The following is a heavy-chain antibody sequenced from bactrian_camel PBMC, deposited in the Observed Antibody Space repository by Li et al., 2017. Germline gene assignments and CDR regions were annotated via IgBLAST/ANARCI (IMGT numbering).Heavy chain of an antibody. Sequence: HVQLVESGGGSVQSGGSLRLTCTASGYAGAIKCWGWFRQAPGKEREEVGIARTYSDTTSYGDPVKGRFTIVVDNAKDTMYLQMNNLNQEDTARYYCAVDRGTGCKFRAGTAYWGQGTQVTVS. J-gene: IGHJ4*01. CDR2: RTYSDTT. CDR1: GYAGAIKC. V-gene: IGHV3S53*01. D-gene: IGHD6*01. CDR3: AVDRGTGCKFRAGTAY.